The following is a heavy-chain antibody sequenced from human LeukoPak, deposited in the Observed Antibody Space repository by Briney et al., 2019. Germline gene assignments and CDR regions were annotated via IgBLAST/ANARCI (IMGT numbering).Heavy chain of an antibody. CDR2: ISSFGSTI. CDR1: GFSFSDYY. Sequence: GGSLRLSCAASGFSFSDYYMSWIRQAPGKGLEWVSYISSFGSTIYYADSVKGRFTISRDNAKNSLYLQMNSLRAEDTAVYCCAFSKDGGNSASDYWGQGTLVTVSS. V-gene: IGHV3-11*01. CDR3: AFSKDGGNSASDY. D-gene: IGHD4-23*01. J-gene: IGHJ4*02.